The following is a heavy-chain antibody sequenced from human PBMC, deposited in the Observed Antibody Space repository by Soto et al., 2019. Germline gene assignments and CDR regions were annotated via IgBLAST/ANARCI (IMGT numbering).Heavy chain of an antibody. CDR3: PQTGSLRFLEWLPPSYYYYYMDV. CDR2: ISGSGGST. J-gene: IGHJ6*03. V-gene: IGHV3-23*01. CDR1: GFTFSSYA. D-gene: IGHD3-3*01. Sequence: GGSLRLSCAASGFTFSSYAMSWVRQAPGKGLEWVSAISGSGGSTYYADSVKGRFTISRDNSKNTLYLQMNSLRAEDTAVYYCPQTGSLRFLEWLPPSYYYYYMDVWGKGTTVTVSS.